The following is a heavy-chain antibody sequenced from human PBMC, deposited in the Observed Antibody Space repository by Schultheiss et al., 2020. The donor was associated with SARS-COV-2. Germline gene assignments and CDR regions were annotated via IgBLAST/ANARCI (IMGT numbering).Heavy chain of an antibody. J-gene: IGHJ4*02. CDR3: AHHEWELLPFDY. CDR1: GFTFSSYA. Sequence: GSLRLSCAASGFTFSSYAMSWVRQAPGKGLEWVSAISGSGGSTYYADSVKGRFTISRDNSKNTLYLQMNSLRAEDTAVYYCAHHEWELLPFDYWGQGTLVTVSS. D-gene: IGHD1-26*01. V-gene: IGHV3-23*01. CDR2: ISGSGGST.